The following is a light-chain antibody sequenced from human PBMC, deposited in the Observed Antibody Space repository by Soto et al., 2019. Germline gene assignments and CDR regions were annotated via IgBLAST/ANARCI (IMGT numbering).Light chain of an antibody. CDR3: QQYNNWPPGT. J-gene: IGKJ2*01. V-gene: IGKV3-15*01. Sequence: EIVMTQSPATLSVSQGERATLSCRASQSVSSNLAWYQQKPGQAPRLLIYGASTRATGIPARFSGSGSGTEFTLTISSLQSGDFAVYYCQQYNNWPPGTFGQGTKLEI. CDR2: GAS. CDR1: QSVSSN.